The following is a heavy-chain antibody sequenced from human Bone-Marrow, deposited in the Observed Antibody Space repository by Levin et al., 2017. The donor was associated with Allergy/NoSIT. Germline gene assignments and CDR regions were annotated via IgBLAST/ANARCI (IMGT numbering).Heavy chain of an antibody. D-gene: IGHD2-2*01. Sequence: RSSETLSLTCTVSGGSISSYYWSWIRQPAGKGLEWIGRIYTSGSTNYNPSLKSRVTMSVDTSKNQFSLKLSSVTAADTAVYYCGRDKRGVGYCSSTSCLYFDYWGQGTLVTVSS. CDR1: GGSISSYY. V-gene: IGHV4-4*07. J-gene: IGHJ4*02. CDR2: IYTSGST. CDR3: GRDKRGVGYCSSTSCLYFDY.